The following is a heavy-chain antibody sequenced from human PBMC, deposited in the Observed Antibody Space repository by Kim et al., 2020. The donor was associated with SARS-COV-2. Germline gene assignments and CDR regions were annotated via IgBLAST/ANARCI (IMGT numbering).Heavy chain of an antibody. CDR2: INPNSGGT. CDR1: GYTFTGYY. CDR3: ARKAVTTSWGAFDI. V-gene: IGHV1-2*06. D-gene: IGHD4-17*01. J-gene: IGHJ3*02. Sequence: ASVKVSCKASGYTFTGYYMHWVRQAPGQGLEWMGRINPNSGGTNYAQKFQGRVTMTRDTSISTAYMELSRLRSDDTAVYYCARKAVTTSWGAFDIWGQGTMVTVSS.